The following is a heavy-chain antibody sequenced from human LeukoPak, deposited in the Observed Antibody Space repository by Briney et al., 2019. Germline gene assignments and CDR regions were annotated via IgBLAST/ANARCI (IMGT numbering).Heavy chain of an antibody. Sequence: GESLKISCKGSGYSFTSYCIGWVRQIPGKGLEWMGIIYPGDSDTRHSPSFQGQVTISADKSISTAYLQWSSLKASDTAMYYCARLSAMVRGVITLDYWGQGTLVTVSS. CDR2: IYPGDSDT. CDR1: GYSFTSYC. V-gene: IGHV5-51*01. D-gene: IGHD3-10*01. CDR3: ARLSAMVRGVITLDY. J-gene: IGHJ4*02.